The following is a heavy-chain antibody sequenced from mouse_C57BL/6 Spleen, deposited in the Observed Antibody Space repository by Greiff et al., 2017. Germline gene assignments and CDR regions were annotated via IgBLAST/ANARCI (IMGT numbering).Heavy chain of an antibody. Sequence: QVQLKESGPELVKPGASVKISCKASGYAFSSSWTNWVKQRPGKGLEWIGRIYPGDGDTKYNGKFKGKATLTADKSSSTAYMQLSSLTSEDSAVYFCARENYSNYYAMDYWGQGTSGTVSS. CDR3: ARENYSNYYAMDY. V-gene: IGHV1-82*01. CDR1: GYAFSSSW. J-gene: IGHJ4*01. D-gene: IGHD2-5*01. CDR2: IYPGDGDT.